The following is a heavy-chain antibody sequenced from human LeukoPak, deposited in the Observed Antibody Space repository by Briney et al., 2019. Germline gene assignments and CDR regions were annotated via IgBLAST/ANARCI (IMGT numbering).Heavy chain of an antibody. D-gene: IGHD2-2*01. V-gene: IGHV3-48*04. Sequence: GGSLRLSCAVSGLTFSVYGMNWVRQAPGKGLEWLSHISSGCSTIYYGGSMKGRFTVSGDNVQNSLFLQMNSLRVDDTAVYYCVRDFEVPAAAPDYYYFYYMDVWGTGTTVTVSS. J-gene: IGHJ6*03. CDR1: GLTFSVYG. CDR3: VRDFEVPAAAPDYYYFYYMDV. CDR2: ISSGCSTI.